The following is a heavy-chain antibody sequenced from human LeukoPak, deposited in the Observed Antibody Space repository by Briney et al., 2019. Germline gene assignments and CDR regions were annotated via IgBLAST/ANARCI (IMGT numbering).Heavy chain of an antibody. CDR3: AKGAGPPWFDP. D-gene: IGHD6-19*01. CDR2: ISPTGRT. Sequence: SETLSLTCAVYGGSFSGYFWSWIRQPAGKGLEWIGRISPTGRTDYNPSLTSRVTISVDTSKNQFSMKLSSVTAADTAVYYCAKGAGPPWFDPWGQGTLVTVSS. CDR1: GGSFSGYF. V-gene: IGHV4-59*10. J-gene: IGHJ5*02.